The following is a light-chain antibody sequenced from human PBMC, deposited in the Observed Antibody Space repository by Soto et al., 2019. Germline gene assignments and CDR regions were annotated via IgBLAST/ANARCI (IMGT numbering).Light chain of an antibody. CDR1: QSTSTW. Sequence: DIQMTQSPSTLSASVGDRVTITCRAIQSTSTWLAWYQHKPGKAPNLLIYKASSLESGFPSRFSGSGSGTEFTLTISSLQPDCVATYYCRQYGRYRTFGQGPKVEIK. V-gene: IGKV1-5*03. J-gene: IGKJ1*01. CDR3: RQYGRYRT. CDR2: KAS.